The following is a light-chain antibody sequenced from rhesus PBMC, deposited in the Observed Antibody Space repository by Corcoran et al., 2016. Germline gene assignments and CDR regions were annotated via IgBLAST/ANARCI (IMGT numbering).Light chain of an antibody. CDR3: LQDIQLPLT. Sequence: DIVMTQTPLSLPVTPGEPASISCRSSQSLLHSNGYTYLFWYLQKPGPSPQLLIFLGSNRASGVPDRLSGSGSETDFTLKISRVEAEDVGVYYCLQDIQLPLTFGGGTKGELK. CDR2: LGS. CDR1: QSLLHSNGYTY. J-gene: IGKJ4*01. V-gene: IGKV2-78*01.